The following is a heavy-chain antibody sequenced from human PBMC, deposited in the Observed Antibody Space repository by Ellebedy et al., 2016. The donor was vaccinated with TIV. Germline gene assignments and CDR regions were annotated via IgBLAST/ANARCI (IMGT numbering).Heavy chain of an antibody. V-gene: IGHV3-23*01. CDR2: INGGST. Sequence: PGGSLRLSCAASGFTFSSNAMTWVRQAPGKGLEWVSGINGGSTFYADSVKGRFTISRDNSKNTLYLQMNSLRAEDTAVYYCARATQWLTFDYWGQGTLVTVSS. D-gene: IGHD6-19*01. CDR1: GFTFSSNA. J-gene: IGHJ4*02. CDR3: ARATQWLTFDY.